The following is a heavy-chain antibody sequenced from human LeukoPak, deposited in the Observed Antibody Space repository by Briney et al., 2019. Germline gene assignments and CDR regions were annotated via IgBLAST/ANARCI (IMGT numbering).Heavy chain of an antibody. V-gene: IGHV3-30*03. Sequence: GESLRLSCAASGFTFSSYGMHWVRQAPGKGLECLAFISYDGSNKYYADSVKGRLTITRDNSKNTLYLQMNRLRVEDTAVYYCARDGGQQLVPWWLGPWGAGTLLTVSS. CDR2: ISYDGSNK. CDR3: ARDGGQQLVPWWLGP. CDR1: GFTFSSYG. J-gene: IGHJ5*02. D-gene: IGHD6-13*01.